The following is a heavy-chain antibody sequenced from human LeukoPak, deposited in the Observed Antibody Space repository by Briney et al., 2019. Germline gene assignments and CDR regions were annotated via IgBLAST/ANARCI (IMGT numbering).Heavy chain of an antibody. J-gene: IGHJ4*02. CDR3: ARRANYYDSSDY. CDR1: GGSISSGDYY. CDR2: VHYSGSA. Sequence: SETLSLTCTVSGGSISSGDYYWGWIRQPPGKGLEWIGSVHYSGSAFYNPSLKSRVTVSIDTSKNQFSLKLNSVTAADTAVYYCARRANYYDSSDYWGQGTLVTVSS. D-gene: IGHD3-22*01. V-gene: IGHV4-39*01.